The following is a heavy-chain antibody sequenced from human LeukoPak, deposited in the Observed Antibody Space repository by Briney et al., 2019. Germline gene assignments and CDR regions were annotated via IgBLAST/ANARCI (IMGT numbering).Heavy chain of an antibody. CDR3: AKARDFDFWSGYSNWFDP. J-gene: IGHJ5*02. Sequence: PGGSLRLSCAASGFTFSTYAMIWVRQAPGKGLEWVSGISGSGSSTYSADSVKGRILISRDNSKNTLYLQMNGLRAEGTAVYYCAKARDFDFWSGYSNWFDPWGQGTLVTVSS. CDR2: ISGSGSST. V-gene: IGHV3-23*01. CDR1: GFTFSTYA. D-gene: IGHD3-3*01.